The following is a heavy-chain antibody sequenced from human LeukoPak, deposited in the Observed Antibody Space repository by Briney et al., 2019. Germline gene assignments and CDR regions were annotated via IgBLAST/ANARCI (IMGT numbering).Heavy chain of an antibody. J-gene: IGHJ6*03. D-gene: IGHD6-6*01. Sequence: GGSLRLSCAASGFTFSSYGMHWVRQAPGKGLEWVAFIRYDGSNKYYADSVKGRFTISRDNSKNTLYLQMNSLRAEDTAVYYCAKDFYKQLVFFYMDVWGKGTTVTVSS. CDR1: GFTFSSYG. V-gene: IGHV3-30*02. CDR2: IRYDGSNK. CDR3: AKDFYKQLVFFYMDV.